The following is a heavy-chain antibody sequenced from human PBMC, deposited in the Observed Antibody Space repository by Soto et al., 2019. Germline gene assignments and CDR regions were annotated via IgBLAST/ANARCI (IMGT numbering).Heavy chain of an antibody. CDR2: IYYSGST. D-gene: IGHD6-13*01. Sequence: QLQLQESGPGLVKPSETLSLTCTVSGGSISSSSYYWGWIRQLPGKGLEWIGSIYYSGSTYYNPSLKSRVTISVDTSKNQFSLRLSSVTAADTAVYYCARHQYSSSCHLDYWGQGTLVTVSS. CDR1: GGSISSSSYY. CDR3: ARHQYSSSCHLDY. V-gene: IGHV4-39*01. J-gene: IGHJ4*02.